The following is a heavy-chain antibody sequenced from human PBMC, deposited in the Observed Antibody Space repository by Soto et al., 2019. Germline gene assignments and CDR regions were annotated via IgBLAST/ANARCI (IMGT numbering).Heavy chain of an antibody. CDR1: GGCISSSNW. D-gene: IGHD2-21*02. J-gene: IGHJ3*02. CDR2: IYHSGST. Sequence: QVQLQESGPGLVKPSGTLSLTCAVSGGCISSSNWWSWVRQPPGKGLEWIGEIYHSGSTNYNPSLKSRVTISVDKSKNHFSLKLSSVTAADTAVFYCASAGGNSRAFDIWGQGTMVTVSS. V-gene: IGHV4-4*02. CDR3: ASAGGNSRAFDI.